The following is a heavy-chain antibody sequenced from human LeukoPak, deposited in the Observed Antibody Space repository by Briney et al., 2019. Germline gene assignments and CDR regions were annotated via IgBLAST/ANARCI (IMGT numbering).Heavy chain of an antibody. CDR1: GFTLSIYA. CDR3: AKGLKTLGDY. V-gene: IGHV3-23*01. J-gene: IGHJ4*02. Sequence: GGSLILSCAASGFTLSIYAMSWVRQAPGKGLEWVSAISGSGVSTYYADSVKGRFTISRDNSKNTLYLQMNSLRVEDTAVYYCAKGLKTLGDYWGQGTLVTVSS. CDR2: ISGSGVST. D-gene: IGHD3-16*01.